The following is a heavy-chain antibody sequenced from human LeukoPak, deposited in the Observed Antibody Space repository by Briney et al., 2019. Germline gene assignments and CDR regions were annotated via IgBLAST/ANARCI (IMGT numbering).Heavy chain of an antibody. CDR3: ARGRIVGATQYYFDY. V-gene: IGHV3-7*01. Sequence: GGSLRLSCAASGFTFSSYWMSWVRQAPGKGLEWVANIKQDGSEKYYVDSVKGRFTISRDNAKNSLYLQMNSLRAEDTAVYYCARGRIVGATQYYFDYWGQGTLVTVSS. J-gene: IGHJ4*02. CDR2: IKQDGSEK. CDR1: GFTFSSYW. D-gene: IGHD1-26*01.